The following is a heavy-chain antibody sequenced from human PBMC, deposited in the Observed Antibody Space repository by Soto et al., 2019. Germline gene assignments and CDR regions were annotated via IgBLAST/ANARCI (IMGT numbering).Heavy chain of an antibody. D-gene: IGHD3-10*01. CDR2: INHSGST. CDR3: ARGRGDGYNQHWYFDL. Sequence: QVHLQQWGAGLLKPSETLSLTCAVYGGSFSGYYWSWIRQPPGKGLEWNGEINHSGSTNYNPSLKSRVSISVGTSNNQFSLKLSSVTAADTAVYYCARGRGDGYNQHWYFDLWGRGTLVTVSS. V-gene: IGHV4-34*01. J-gene: IGHJ2*01. CDR1: GGSFSGYY.